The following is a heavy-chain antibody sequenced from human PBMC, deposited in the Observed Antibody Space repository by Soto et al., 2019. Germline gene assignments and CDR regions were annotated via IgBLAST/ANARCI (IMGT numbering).Heavy chain of an antibody. D-gene: IGHD3-10*01. J-gene: IGHJ6*02. CDR1: GFTLTTYT. Sequence: GGSLRLSCEASGFTLTTYTMNWVRQAAGKGLEWVSSITSSSGHIYYADSVKGRFTISRDNARNSLYLQMNSLRAEDTAVYYCVRERGLSSFYGMDVWGQGTTVTVSS. V-gene: IGHV3-21*01. CDR2: ITSSSGHI. CDR3: VRERGLSSFYGMDV.